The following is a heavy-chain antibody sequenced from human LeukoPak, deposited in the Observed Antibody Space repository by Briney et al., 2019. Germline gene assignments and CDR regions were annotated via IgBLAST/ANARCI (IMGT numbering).Heavy chain of an antibody. CDR1: GFTFSRYW. CDR2: IKQDGNVK. J-gene: IGHJ3*02. V-gene: IGHV3-7*01. D-gene: IGHD2-2*02. Sequence: PGGSLRLSCAASGFTFSRYWMSWVRQAPGKGLEWVANIKQDGNVKYYVDSVKGRFAISRDNAKNSLYLQMNGLRAEDTAVYYCASQHCSSTTCYTDAFDIWGQGTMVTVSS. CDR3: ASQHCSSTTCYTDAFDI.